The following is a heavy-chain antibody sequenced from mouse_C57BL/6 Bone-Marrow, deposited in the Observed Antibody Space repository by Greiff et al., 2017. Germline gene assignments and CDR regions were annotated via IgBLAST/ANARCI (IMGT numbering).Heavy chain of an antibody. V-gene: IGHV1-81*01. Sequence: QVQLQQSGAELARPGASVKLSCKASGYTFTSYGISWVKQRTGQGLEWIGEIYPRSGNTYYNEKFKGKATLTADKSSSTAYMELRSLTSEDSAVYFCAREGLDWYFDVWGTGTTVTVSS. J-gene: IGHJ1*03. CDR3: AREGLDWYFDV. CDR1: GYTFTSYG. D-gene: IGHD3-1*01. CDR2: IYPRSGNT.